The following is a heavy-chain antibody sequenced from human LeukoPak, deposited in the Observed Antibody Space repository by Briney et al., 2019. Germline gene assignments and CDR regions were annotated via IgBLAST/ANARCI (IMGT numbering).Heavy chain of an antibody. V-gene: IGHV4-31*03. CDR3: ARASGSYMYYGMDV. Sequence: SETLSLTCTVSGGSISRGGYYWSWIRQHPGKGLEWIGYIYYSGSTYYNPSLKSRVTISVDTSKNQFSLKLSSVTAADTAVYYCARASGSYMYYGMDVWGQGTTVTVSS. D-gene: IGHD3-10*01. CDR2: IYYSGST. J-gene: IGHJ6*02. CDR1: GGSISRGGYY.